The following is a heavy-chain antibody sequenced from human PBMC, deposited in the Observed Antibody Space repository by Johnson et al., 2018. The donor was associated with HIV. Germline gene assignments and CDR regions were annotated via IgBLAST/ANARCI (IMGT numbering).Heavy chain of an antibody. D-gene: IGHD6-19*01. J-gene: IGHJ3*02. Sequence: VQLVESGGGLVQPGGSLRLSCAASGFPFNNYAMTWVRQAPGKGLEWVSGVVGSGASTYYADSVKGRFTISRDNSKNTLYLQMNSLRAEDTAVYYCARDREYGLAWGWALDIWGQGTMVTVSS. V-gene: IGHV3-23*04. CDR2: VVGSGAST. CDR1: GFPFNNYA. CDR3: ARDREYGLAWGWALDI.